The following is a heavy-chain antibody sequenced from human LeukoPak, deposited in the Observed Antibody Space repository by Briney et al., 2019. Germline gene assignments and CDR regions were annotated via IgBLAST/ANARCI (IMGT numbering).Heavy chain of an antibody. D-gene: IGHD6-13*01. CDR3: AFARAGIEAAGFDH. CDR2: ISGSGADT. CDR1: GFSFSSYA. V-gene: IGHV3-23*01. J-gene: IGHJ4*02. Sequence: GGSLRLSCAASGFSFSSYAMTWVRQAPGKGLEWVPAISGSGADTHYADSAKGRFNISRDNSKNTVYLQMHSLRADDTAVYYCAFARAGIEAAGFDHWGQGTLVTVSP.